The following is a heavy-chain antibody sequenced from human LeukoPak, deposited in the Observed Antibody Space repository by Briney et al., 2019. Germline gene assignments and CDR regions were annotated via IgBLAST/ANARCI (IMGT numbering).Heavy chain of an antibody. D-gene: IGHD6-13*01. CDR1: GFTFSTYG. CDR3: AKAIAPTGKPVFDY. CDR2: IVGDGSKA. V-gene: IGHV3-33*05. J-gene: IGHJ4*02. Sequence: GRSLRLSCAASGFTFSTYGMQWVRQAPGKGLEWVAVIVGDGSKAHYADSVRGRFTVSRDNSKNTLYLQMNSLRAEDTAVYYCAKAIAPTGKPVFDYRGQGTLVTLSS.